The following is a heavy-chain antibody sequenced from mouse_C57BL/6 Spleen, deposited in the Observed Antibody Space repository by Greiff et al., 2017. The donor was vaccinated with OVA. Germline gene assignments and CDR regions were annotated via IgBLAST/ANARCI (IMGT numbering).Heavy chain of an antibody. CDR3: ARDLLLQGDY. D-gene: IGHD1-1*01. CDR2: INPNNGGT. CDR1: GYTFTDYY. J-gene: IGHJ2*01. Sequence: VQLQQSGPELVKPGASVKISCKASGYTFTDYYMNWVKQSHGKSLEWIGDINPNNGGTSYNQKFKGKATLTADKSSSTAYMQLSSLTSEDSAVYFCARDLLLQGDYWGQGTTLTVSS. V-gene: IGHV1-26*01.